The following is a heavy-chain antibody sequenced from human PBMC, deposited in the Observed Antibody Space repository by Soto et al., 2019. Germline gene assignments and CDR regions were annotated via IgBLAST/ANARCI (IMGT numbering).Heavy chain of an antibody. V-gene: IGHV1-3*01. D-gene: IGHD1-26*01. Sequence: ASVKVSCKASGYTFTSYAMHWVRQAPGQRLEWVGWINAGNGNTKYSQKFQGRVTITRDTSASTAYMELSSLRSEDTAVYYCARVGLPHGSYYYFDYWGQGTLVTV. CDR3: ARVGLPHGSYYYFDY. CDR1: GYTFTSYA. CDR2: INAGNGNT. J-gene: IGHJ4*02.